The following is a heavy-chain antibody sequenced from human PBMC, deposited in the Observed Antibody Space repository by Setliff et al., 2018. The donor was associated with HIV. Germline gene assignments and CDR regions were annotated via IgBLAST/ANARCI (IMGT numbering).Heavy chain of an antibody. D-gene: IGHD2-2*01. CDR1: GGSISNSRYY. Sequence: PSETLSLTCTVSGGSISNSRYYWSWIRQPPGKGLEWIGSIYYSGSTYYNPSLKSRVTISVDMSKNQFSLKLNSVTAADTAVYYCAKLLPAADMAREIDSWGQGTLVTVSS. J-gene: IGHJ4*02. CDR3: AKLLPAADMAREIDS. CDR2: IYYSGST. V-gene: IGHV4-39*01.